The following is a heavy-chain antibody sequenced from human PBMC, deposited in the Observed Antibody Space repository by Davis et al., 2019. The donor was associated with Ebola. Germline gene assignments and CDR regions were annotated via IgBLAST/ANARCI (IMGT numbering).Heavy chain of an antibody. D-gene: IGHD2-21*02. V-gene: IGHV5-51*01. CDR2: IYPGDSEP. J-gene: IGHJ3*02. Sequence: GESLKISCKGSGYTFTKYWIGWVRQMPGKGLEWMGIIYPGDSEPRYSPSFQGQVTISADKSISTAYLQWSSLKASDTAMYYCARPSTAQHGPDAFDIWGQGTMVTVSS. CDR1: GYTFTKYW. CDR3: ARPSTAQHGPDAFDI.